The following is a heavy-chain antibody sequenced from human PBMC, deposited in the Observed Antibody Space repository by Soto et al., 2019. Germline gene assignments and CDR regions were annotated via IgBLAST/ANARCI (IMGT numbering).Heavy chain of an antibody. Sequence: QVQLVQSGAEEKKPGASVKVSCKASGYTFTSYAMHWVRQAPGQRLEWMGWINAGNGNTKYSQKFQGRVTITRDTSAGTAHMGPSSLRTEDPGLDFLSKRIVVVAALGLRGQGTLVTVS. J-gene: IGHJ4*02. CDR1: GYTFTSYA. V-gene: IGHV1-3*05. CDR3: SKRIVVVAALGL. CDR2: INAGNGNT. D-gene: IGHD2-21*02.